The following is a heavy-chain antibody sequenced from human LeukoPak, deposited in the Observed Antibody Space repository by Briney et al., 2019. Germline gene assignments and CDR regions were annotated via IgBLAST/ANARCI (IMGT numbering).Heavy chain of an antibody. Sequence: ASVKVSCKASGYTFTSYYIHWVRQAPGQGPEWMGWINPNNGGTNYAQKFQGRVTMTRDTSISTAYMEVRRLRSDDTAFYYCASDVTNYFDYWGQGTLVTVSS. CDR1: GYTFTSYY. CDR3: ASDVTNYFDY. CDR2: INPNNGGT. J-gene: IGHJ4*02. D-gene: IGHD3-3*01. V-gene: IGHV1-2*02.